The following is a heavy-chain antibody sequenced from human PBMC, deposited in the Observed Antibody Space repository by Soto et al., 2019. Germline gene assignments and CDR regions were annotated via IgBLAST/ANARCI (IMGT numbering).Heavy chain of an antibody. D-gene: IGHD1-26*01. V-gene: IGHV3-72*01. CDR3: SRMEGG. CDR1: GFTFSDHY. CDR2: SRNKAKSYTT. J-gene: IGHJ4*02. Sequence: EEQLVESGGGLVQPGGSLTLSCAVSGFTFSDHYMEWVRQAPGKGLEWVARSRNKAKSYTTDYAASVKGRLTVSRDLSMNSLYLQMNNLKTEDTAVDYCSRMEGGWGQGTLVTVSS.